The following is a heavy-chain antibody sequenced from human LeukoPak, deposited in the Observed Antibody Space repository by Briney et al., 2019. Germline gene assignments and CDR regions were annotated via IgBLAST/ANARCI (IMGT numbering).Heavy chain of an antibody. J-gene: IGHJ4*02. CDR2: VYSSGST. V-gene: IGHV4-31*03. CDR3: VRDSRPFCSDSSCSL. Sequence: SETLSLTCSVSGGSISSGGYYWSWIRQYPGTGLEWLGNVYSSGSTYYNPSLKSRVTISVDTSKNQFSLMLRSVTAADTAVYYCVRDSRPFCSDSSCSLWGQGTLVTVSS. CDR1: GGSISSGGYY. D-gene: IGHD3-22*01.